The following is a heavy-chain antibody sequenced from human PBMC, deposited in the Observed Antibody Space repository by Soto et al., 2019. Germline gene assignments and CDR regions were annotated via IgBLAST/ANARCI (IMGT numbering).Heavy chain of an antibody. D-gene: IGHD6-13*01. J-gene: IGHJ4*02. CDR3: ARDGVLRRGVFDY. CDR1: GGSISSYY. CDR2: IYHSGST. Sequence: SETLSLTCTVSGGSISSYYWSWISQPPGKGLEWIGDIYHSGSTNYNPSLKSRVTISVDKSKNQFSLKLSSVTAADTAVYYCARDGVLRRGVFDYWGQGTLVTVSS. V-gene: IGHV4-59*12.